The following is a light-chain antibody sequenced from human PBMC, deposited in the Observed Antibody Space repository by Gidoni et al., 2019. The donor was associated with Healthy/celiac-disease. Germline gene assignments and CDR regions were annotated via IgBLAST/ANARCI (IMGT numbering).Light chain of an antibody. CDR1: SSNIGSNY. V-gene: IGLV1-47*01. CDR2: RNN. Sequence: QSVLTQPPSASGTPGQRVTISCSGSSSNIGSNYVYWYQQLPRTAPKLPLYRNNQLASGVPYRFSGSKAGNSGFLGISGVRSEDEADYYWGGLDDRLGGVVFGGGNQLNVL. J-gene: IGLJ2*01. CDR3: GGLDDRLGGVV.